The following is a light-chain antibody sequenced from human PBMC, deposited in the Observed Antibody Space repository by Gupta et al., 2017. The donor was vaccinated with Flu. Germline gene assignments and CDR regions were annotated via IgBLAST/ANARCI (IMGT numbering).Light chain of an antibody. CDR1: KLGHTP. J-gene: IGLJ1*01. V-gene: IGLV3-1*01. CDR3: QTGDTNTALYV. CDR2: QNT. Sequence: GQTNTITGSGDKLGHTPASWYQLTPGQAPVLFIYQNTKRHSEIPERFSASKSGTTATLTISGTQARDEADYYCQTGDTNTALYVFGTGTRFTVL.